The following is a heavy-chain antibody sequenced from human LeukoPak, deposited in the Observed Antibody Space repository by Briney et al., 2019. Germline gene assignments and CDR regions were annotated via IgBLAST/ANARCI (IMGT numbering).Heavy chain of an antibody. V-gene: IGHV3-21*01. CDR1: GFTFSSYS. CDR3: ARAMTTVTNELDY. D-gene: IGHD4-17*01. CDR2: ISSSSSYI. J-gene: IGHJ4*02. Sequence: PGGSLRLSCAASGFTFSSYSMNWVRQAPGKGLEWVSSISSSSSYIYYADSVKGRFTIPRDNAKNSLYLQMNSLRAEDTAVYYCARAMTTVTNELDYWGQGTPVTVSS.